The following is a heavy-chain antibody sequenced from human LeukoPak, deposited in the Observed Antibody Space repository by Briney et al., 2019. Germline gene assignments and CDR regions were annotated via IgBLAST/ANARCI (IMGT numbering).Heavy chain of an antibody. CDR2: IIPIFGTA. Sequence: SVKVSCTASGGTFSSYAISWVRQAPGQGLEWMGGIIPIFGTANYAQKFQGRVTITTDESTSTAYMELSSLRSEDTAVYYCAREVVVSSGFQHWGQGTLVTVSS. CDR3: AREVVVSSGFQH. CDR1: GGTFSSYA. V-gene: IGHV1-69*05. D-gene: IGHD2-15*01. J-gene: IGHJ1*01.